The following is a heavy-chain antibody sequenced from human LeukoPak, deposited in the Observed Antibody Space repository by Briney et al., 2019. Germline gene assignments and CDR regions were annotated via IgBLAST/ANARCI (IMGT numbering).Heavy chain of an antibody. CDR2: IKQDGSEK. J-gene: IGHJ4*02. CDR1: GFTFSSYA. CDR3: ARDLARGDGYSFF. V-gene: IGHV3-7*01. Sequence: PGGSLRLSCAASGFTFSSYAMSWVRQAPGKGLEWVANIKQDGSEKYYVDSVKGRFTISRDNAKNSLYLQMNSLRAEDTAVYYCARDLARGDGYSFFWGQGTLVTVSS. D-gene: IGHD5-24*01.